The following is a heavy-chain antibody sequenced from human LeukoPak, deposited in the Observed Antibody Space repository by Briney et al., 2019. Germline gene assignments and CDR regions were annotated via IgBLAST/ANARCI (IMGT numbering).Heavy chain of an antibody. Sequence: PGGSLRLSCAASRFTVSSDYMSWVRQAPGKGLEWVSYISSSGSTIYYADSVKGRFTISRDNAKNSLYLQMNSLRAEDTAVYYCAELGITMIGGVWGKGTTVTISS. J-gene: IGHJ6*04. CDR2: ISSSGSTI. D-gene: IGHD3-10*02. CDR1: RFTVSSDY. V-gene: IGHV3-11*04. CDR3: AELGITMIGGV.